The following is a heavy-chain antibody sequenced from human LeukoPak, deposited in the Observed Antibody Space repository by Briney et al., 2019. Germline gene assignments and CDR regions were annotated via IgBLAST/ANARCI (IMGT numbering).Heavy chain of an antibody. CDR2: IKPKSGGT. J-gene: IGHJ4*02. D-gene: IGHD3-16*01. CDR1: GHTLTGYY. V-gene: IGHV1-2*02. Sequence: EASVKVSCKASGHTLTGYYLHWVRQAPGQGLEWMGWIKPKSGGTQFAQKFQGRVTMDRDTSLSTVYMELSGLRSGDTAIYYCASAESHDYGETWGQGTLVTVSS. CDR3: ASAESHDYGET.